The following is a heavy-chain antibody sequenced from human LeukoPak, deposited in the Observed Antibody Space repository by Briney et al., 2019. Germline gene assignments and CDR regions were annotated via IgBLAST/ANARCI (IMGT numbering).Heavy chain of an antibody. D-gene: IGHD5-24*01. CDR3: ARQTSGGYTVFSGKPRGHWFDP. CDR1: GDTFSSYG. CDR2: IIPIFGTT. V-gene: IGHV1-69*13. Sequence: SVKVSCKASGDTFSSYGISWVRQAPGQGLEWMGGIIPIFGTTNYAQKFQGRVTITADDSTSTAYMDLSSLTSEDTAVYYCARQTSGGYTVFSGKPRGHWFDPWGQGTLVTVSS. J-gene: IGHJ5*02.